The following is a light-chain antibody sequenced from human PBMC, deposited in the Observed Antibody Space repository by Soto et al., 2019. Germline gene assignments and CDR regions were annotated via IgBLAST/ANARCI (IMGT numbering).Light chain of an antibody. CDR1: SSDVGAYNY. V-gene: IGLV2-14*03. Sequence: QSVVTQPASVSGCPGQSITISCAGTSSDVGAYNYVSWYQHHPGKAPKLMIYDVNNRPSGDSNRFSGSKSGNTASLTISGLQAEDEADYYCSSWTSGATYVFGSGTRSPS. CDR2: DVN. CDR3: SSWTSGATYV. J-gene: IGLJ1*01.